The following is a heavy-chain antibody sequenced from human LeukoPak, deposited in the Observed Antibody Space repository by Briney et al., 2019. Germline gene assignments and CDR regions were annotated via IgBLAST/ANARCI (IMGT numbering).Heavy chain of an antibody. D-gene: IGHD3-9*01. CDR3: ARTKPILTGYSSQPRDNWFDP. V-gene: IGHV1-69*01. CDR2: IIPIFGTA. Sequence: SVKVSCKASGGTFSSYAISWVRQAPGQGLEWMGGIIPIFGTANYALKFQGRVTITADESTSTAYMELSSLRSEDTAVYYCARTKPILTGYSSQPRDNWFDPWGQGTLVTVSS. J-gene: IGHJ5*02. CDR1: GGTFSSYA.